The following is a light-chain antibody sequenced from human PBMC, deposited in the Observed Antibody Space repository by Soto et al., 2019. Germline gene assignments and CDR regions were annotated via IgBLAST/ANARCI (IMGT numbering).Light chain of an antibody. CDR1: QDISNW. V-gene: IGKV1-5*01. CDR2: HAS. CDR3: HQYQSYS. J-gene: IGKJ1*01. Sequence: IQLTQSPSSLSASVGDRVTITCQASQDISNWLAWYQQKPGTAPKLLIYHASNLESGVPSRFSGSGSGTDFTLTISSLQPDDFATYYCHQYQSYSFGQGTKVDNK.